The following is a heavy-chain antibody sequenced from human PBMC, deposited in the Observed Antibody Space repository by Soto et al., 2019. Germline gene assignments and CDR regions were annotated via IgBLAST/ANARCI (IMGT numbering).Heavy chain of an antibody. D-gene: IGHD6-19*01. CDR1: GYTFTNYG. CDR2: NSAYSGNT. CDR3: SRRQWLVGGYYFAMAV. Sequence: QVQLVQSGAEVKKPGASVKVSCKASGYTFTNYGISWVRQAPGQGLEWMGWNSAYSGNTNSAQKLHASVTMTTDTSTTTAFIELRSLRSHDTGVYYCSRRQWLVGGYYFAMAVWRQGTTVTVSS. J-gene: IGHJ6*02. V-gene: IGHV1-18*01.